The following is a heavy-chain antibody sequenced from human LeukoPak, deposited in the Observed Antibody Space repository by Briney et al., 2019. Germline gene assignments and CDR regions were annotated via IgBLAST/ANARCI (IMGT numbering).Heavy chain of an antibody. D-gene: IGHD2-2*01. CDR1: GFTFSNHA. CDR2: LSGSGGNT. J-gene: IGHJ4*02. V-gene: IGHV3-23*01. Sequence: GGSLRLSCTASGFTFSNHAMSWVRQAPGKGLEWVSALSGSGGNTYYADSVKGRFTISRDNSKNTLYLQMNSLRAEDTAKYYCAKVASLCTSTSCVRGGFDYWGQGTLVTVPS. CDR3: AKVASLCTSTSCVRGGFDY.